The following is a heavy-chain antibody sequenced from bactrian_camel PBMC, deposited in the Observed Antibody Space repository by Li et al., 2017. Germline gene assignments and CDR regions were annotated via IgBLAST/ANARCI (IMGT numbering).Heavy chain of an antibody. V-gene: IGHV3S40*01. Sequence: VQLVESGGGSVQVGGSLRLSCVASGFAFSNTDMSWLRQARQAPGKGLEWVSSISHDGNRTAYADSVKDRFTISRDNARNTLRLKMNFLKPEDSAMYYCAVGYGGRNDFCSPDYWGQGTQVTVS. CDR1: GFAFSNTD. CDR3: AVGYGGRNDFCSPDY. CDR2: ISHDGNRT. D-gene: IGHD6*01. J-gene: IGHJ4*01.